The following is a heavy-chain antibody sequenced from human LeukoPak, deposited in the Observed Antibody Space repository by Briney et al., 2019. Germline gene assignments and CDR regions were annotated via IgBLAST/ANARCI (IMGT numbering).Heavy chain of an antibody. J-gene: IGHJ6*02. CDR2: IIPIFGTA. CDR1: GGTFSSYA. V-gene: IGHV1-69*13. D-gene: IGHD2-15*01. Sequence: GASVKVSCTASGGTFSSYAISWVRQAPGQGLEWMGGIIPIFGTANYAQKFQGRVTITADESTSTAYMELSSLRSEDTAVYYCARSFYCSGGSCYLLGYYYYGMDVWGQGTTVTVSS. CDR3: ARSFYCSGGSCYLLGYYYYGMDV.